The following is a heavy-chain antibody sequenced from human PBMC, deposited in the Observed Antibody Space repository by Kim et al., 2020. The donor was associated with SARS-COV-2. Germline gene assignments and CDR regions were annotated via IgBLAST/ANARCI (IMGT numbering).Heavy chain of an antibody. V-gene: IGHV4-34*01. J-gene: IGHJ4*02. D-gene: IGHD5-18*01. CDR1: GGSFSGYY. CDR3: ARGLDTAMVRYFDY. CDR2: INHSGST. Sequence: SETLSLTCAVYGGSFSGYYWSWIRQPPGKGLEWIGEINHSGSTNYNPSLKSRVTISVDTSKNQFSLKLSSVTAADTAVYYCARGLDTAMVRYFDYWGQGT.